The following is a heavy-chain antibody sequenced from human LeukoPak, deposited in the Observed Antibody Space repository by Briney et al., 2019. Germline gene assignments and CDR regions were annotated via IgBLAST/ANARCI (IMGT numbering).Heavy chain of an antibody. CDR3: AKDFRIGYSARFDY. CDR2: IYENGGTT. V-gene: IGHV3-23*01. J-gene: IGHJ4*02. D-gene: IGHD2-21*01. CDR1: GFTFRSHA. Sequence: GGSLRLSCVGSGFTFRSHAMSWVRQAPEKGLEFVSGIYENGGTTYYADSVKGRFSISRDNSKNTLYLQMDSLRGEDTAVYYCAKDFRIGYSARFDYWGQGALVTVSS.